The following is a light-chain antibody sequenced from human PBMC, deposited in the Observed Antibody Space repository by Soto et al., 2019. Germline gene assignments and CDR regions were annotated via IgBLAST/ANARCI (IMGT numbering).Light chain of an antibody. CDR3: HQRSNWPPT. Sequence: EIVMTQSPATLSVSPGERATLSCRASQRVSSNVDWYQQKPGQAPRLLIYEASNRATCSPARFSGSGAGTDFTLTISSLQPEDFAVYYCHQRSNWPPTFGGGTKVDIK. CDR2: EAS. V-gene: IGKV3-11*01. CDR1: QRVSSN. J-gene: IGKJ4*01.